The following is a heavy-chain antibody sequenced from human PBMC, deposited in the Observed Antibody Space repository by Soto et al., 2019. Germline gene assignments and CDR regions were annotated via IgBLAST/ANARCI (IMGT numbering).Heavy chain of an antibody. CDR1: GFSLSTSGVG. CDR2: IYWDDDK. D-gene: IGHD2-2*01. CDR3: SRNPPRNQNYSDS. V-gene: IGHV2-5*02. Sequence: QITLQESGPTLVKPTQTLTLTCSVSGFSLSTSGVGVGWIRQSPGKALERLALIYWDDDKRYRPSLKDRLIITKEASKNQLVLATTSVVAVNTATYFCSRNPPRNQNYSDSWGQVTLVTVAS. J-gene: IGHJ4*02.